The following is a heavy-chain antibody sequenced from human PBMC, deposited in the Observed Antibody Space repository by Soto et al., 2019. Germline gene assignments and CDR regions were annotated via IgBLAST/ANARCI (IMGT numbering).Heavy chain of an antibody. CDR1: GGSIASSSSYY. D-gene: IGHD3-3*01. CDR3: ARQPPTWSHNWFVP. V-gene: IGHV4-39*01. Sequence: QLQLQESGPGLVKPSETLSLTCTVSGGSIASSSSYYWGWIRQTPGKGLEWIGSIYYSGRTYYNPSLKSRVTMSADTSKNQFSLKLNSVTAADTAVYYCARQPPTWSHNWFVPWGQGILVAVSS. J-gene: IGHJ5*02. CDR2: IYYSGRT.